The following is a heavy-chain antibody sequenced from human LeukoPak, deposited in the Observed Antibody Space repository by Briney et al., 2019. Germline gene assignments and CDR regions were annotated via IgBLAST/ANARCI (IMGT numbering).Heavy chain of an antibody. CDR2: IYYSGST. CDR3: IRNYFDY. J-gene: IGHJ4*02. CDR1: GGSISSSSYY. Sequence: SETLSLTCTVSGGSISSSSYYWGWIRQPPGKGLEWIGSIYYSGSTYYNPSLKSRVTISVDTSKNQFSLKLSSATAADTAVYYCIRNYFDYWGQGTLVTVSS. D-gene: IGHD3-3*01. V-gene: IGHV4-39*01.